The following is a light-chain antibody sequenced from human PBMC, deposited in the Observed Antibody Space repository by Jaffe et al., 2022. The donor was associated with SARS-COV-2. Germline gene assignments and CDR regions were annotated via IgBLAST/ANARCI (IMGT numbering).Light chain of an antibody. Sequence: QSVLTQPPSASGTPGRRVTISCSGSSSNIVSNTVNWYQHLPGTAPKLLIYSNNQRPSGVPDRFSGSKSGTSASLAISGLQSEDEADYYCAAWDDSLNGYVFGTGTKVTVL. J-gene: IGLJ1*01. CDR2: SNN. CDR1: SSNIVSNT. V-gene: IGLV1-44*01. CDR3: AAWDDSLNGYV.